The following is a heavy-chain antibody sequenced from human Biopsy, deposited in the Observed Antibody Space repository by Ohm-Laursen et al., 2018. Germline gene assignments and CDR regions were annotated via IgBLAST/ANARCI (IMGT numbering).Heavy chain of an antibody. CDR1: GGSISSYY. D-gene: IGHD3-10*01. Sequence: SQTLSPTCTVSGGSISSYYWNWIRQPPGKGLEWIGYIYYSGSTNYNPSLKSRVTISIDTSKNQFSLNMSSVTAADTAVYYCARAYYYGAGDFYSPWMGVWGQGTTVSV. J-gene: IGHJ6*02. CDR3: ARAYYYGAGDFYSPWMGV. CDR2: IYYSGST. V-gene: IGHV4-59*01.